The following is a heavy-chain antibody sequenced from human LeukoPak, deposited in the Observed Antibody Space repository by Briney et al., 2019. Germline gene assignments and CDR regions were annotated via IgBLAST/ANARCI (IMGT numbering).Heavy chain of an antibody. CDR2: IYYSGTT. J-gene: IGHJ4*02. Sequence: PSETLSLTCTVSGASISSANFYWSWIRQPPGKGLEWIGYIYYSGTTYYNPSLKSRVTISVDTSKNQLSLKLSSVTAADTAVYYCAREHNGDHADYFFDYWGQGILVTVSS. D-gene: IGHD4-17*01. CDR3: AREHNGDHADYFFDY. V-gene: IGHV4-30-4*01. CDR1: GASISSANFY.